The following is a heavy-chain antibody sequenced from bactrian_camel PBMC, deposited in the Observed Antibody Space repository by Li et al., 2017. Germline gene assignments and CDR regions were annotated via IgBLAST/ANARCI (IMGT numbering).Heavy chain of an antibody. CDR2: VNNDGSI. Sequence: VQLVESGGGSVEAGGSLRLDCVVTGTKNFRRYCVGWFRQAPGNQREGVARVNNDGSIVYGDSVKGRFTISLDSAKHTVYLQMNSLKPEDTAMYHCAADPNPCPQQIRILPFIPTATKGQGTQVTVS. D-gene: IGHD5*01. J-gene: IGHJ4*01. V-gene: IGHV3S53*01. CDR1: GTKNFRRYC.